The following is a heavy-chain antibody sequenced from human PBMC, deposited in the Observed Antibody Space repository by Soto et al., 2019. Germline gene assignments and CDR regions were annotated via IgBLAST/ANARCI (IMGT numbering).Heavy chain of an antibody. Sequence: SETLSLTCTVSGDSIISYYWSWIRQPPGKGLEWIGYINYSGTTNYNPSLKSRVTISVDTSKNQFSLQLSSVTAADTAVYYCARRGNYGRFDYWGQGTLVTVSS. J-gene: IGHJ4*02. D-gene: IGHD4-17*01. CDR3: ARRGNYGRFDY. V-gene: IGHV4-59*08. CDR1: GDSIISYY. CDR2: INYSGTT.